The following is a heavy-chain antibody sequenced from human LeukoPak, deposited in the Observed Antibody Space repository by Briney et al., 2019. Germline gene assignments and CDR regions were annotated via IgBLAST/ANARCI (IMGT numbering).Heavy chain of an antibody. CDR1: GYTFTSYD. V-gene: IGHV1-8*01. CDR3: ARRRRLRLDFGVVIYNWFDP. D-gene: IGHD3-3*01. J-gene: IGHJ5*02. CDR2: MNPNSGNT. Sequence: ASVKVSCKASGYTFTSYDINWVRQATGQGLEWMGWMNPNSGNTGYAQKFQGRVTMTRNTSISTAYMELSSLRSEDTAVYYCARRRRLRLDFGVVIYNWFDPWGQGTLVTVSS.